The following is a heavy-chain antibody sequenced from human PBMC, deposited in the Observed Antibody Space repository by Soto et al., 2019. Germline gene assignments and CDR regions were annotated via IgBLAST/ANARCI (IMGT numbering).Heavy chain of an antibody. CDR1: GGSISSYY. Sequence: SETLSLTCTVSGGSISSYYWSWIRQPPGKGLEWIGYIYYSGSTNYNPSLKSRVTISVDTSKNQFSLKLSSVTAADTAVYYCARDTDYYGSGSPHFDYWGQGTLVTVSS. D-gene: IGHD3-10*01. CDR3: ARDTDYYGSGSPHFDY. V-gene: IGHV4-59*01. J-gene: IGHJ4*02. CDR2: IYYSGST.